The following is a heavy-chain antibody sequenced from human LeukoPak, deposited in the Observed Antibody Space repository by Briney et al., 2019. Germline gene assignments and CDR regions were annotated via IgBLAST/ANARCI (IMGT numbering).Heavy chain of an antibody. V-gene: IGHV3-30*02. CDR3: ARARIAMVRGVIGLNWFDP. Sequence: GGSLRLSCAASGFTFSSYGIHWVRQAPGKGLEWVAFIQYDGSKEYYADSVKGRFTISRDNARNALDLQMNSLRAEDTAVYYCARARIAMVRGVIGLNWFDPWGQGTLVTVSS. J-gene: IGHJ5*02. CDR2: IQYDGSKE. CDR1: GFTFSSYG. D-gene: IGHD3-10*01.